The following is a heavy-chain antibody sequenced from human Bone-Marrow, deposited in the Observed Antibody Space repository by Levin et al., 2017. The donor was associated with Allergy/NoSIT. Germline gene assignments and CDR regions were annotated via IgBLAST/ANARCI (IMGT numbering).Heavy chain of an antibody. CDR1: GFSFGDYA. J-gene: IGHJ3*02. Sequence: GGSLRLSCAASGFSFGDYAIHWVRQAPGKGLEWVSGISWNSGSKGYADSVKGRFTISRDNAKKSLYLQMDSLRTEDTALYYCVKDRETGYFDSSAYYYERSGPLDMWGQGTLVTVSS. V-gene: IGHV3-9*01. D-gene: IGHD3-22*01. CDR2: ISWNSGSK. CDR3: VKDRETGYFDSSAYYYERSGPLDM.